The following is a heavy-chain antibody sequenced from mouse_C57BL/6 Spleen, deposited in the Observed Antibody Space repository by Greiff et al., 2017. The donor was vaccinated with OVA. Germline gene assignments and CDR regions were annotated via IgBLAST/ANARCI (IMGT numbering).Heavy chain of an antibody. CDR1: GYSFTDYN. D-gene: IGHD1-1*01. CDR2: INPNYGTT. CDR3: ARERDYGSSYHAMDY. J-gene: IGHJ4*01. Sequence: VQLKESGPELVKPGASVKISCKASGYSFTDYNMNWVKQSNGKSLEWIGVINPNYGTTSYNQKFKGKATLTVDQSSSTAYMQLNSLTSEDSAVYYCARERDYGSSYHAMDYWGQGTSVTVSS. V-gene: IGHV1-39*01.